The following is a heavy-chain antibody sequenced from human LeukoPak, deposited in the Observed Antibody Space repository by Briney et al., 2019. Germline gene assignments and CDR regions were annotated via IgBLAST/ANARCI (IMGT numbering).Heavy chain of an antibody. CDR2: INHSGST. Sequence: SETLSLTCAVSGGSFSGFYWSWIRQFPGQGLEWIGEINHSGSTNYNPSLKSRVTISVDTSKNQFSLKLSSVTAADTAVYYCARELVDYDFWSGYYPKYYFDYWGQGTLVTVSS. D-gene: IGHD3-3*01. CDR3: ARELVDYDFWSGYYPKYYFDY. CDR1: GGSFSGFY. V-gene: IGHV4-34*01. J-gene: IGHJ4*02.